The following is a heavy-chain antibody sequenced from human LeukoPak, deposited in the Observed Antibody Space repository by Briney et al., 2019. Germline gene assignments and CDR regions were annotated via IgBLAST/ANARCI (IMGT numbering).Heavy chain of an antibody. D-gene: IGHD3-22*01. CDR3: SRGLDSRKLGY. V-gene: IGHV4-31*11. CDR2: IHPSGRL. J-gene: IGHJ4*02. CDR1: KAAVSSGDED. Sequence: SQTLSLTCAVRKAAVSSGDEDFSWIRQIPRKSLEWIGSIHPSGRLYNNPSLESRVTISIDTSKNQFSLNLNSVTAADTAVYFCSRGLDSRKLGYWGQGTLVTVSS.